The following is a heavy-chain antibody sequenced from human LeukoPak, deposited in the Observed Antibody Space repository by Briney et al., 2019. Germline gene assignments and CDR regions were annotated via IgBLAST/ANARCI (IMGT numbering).Heavy chain of an antibody. CDR1: GFTFSDFW. D-gene: IGHD6-13*01. V-gene: IGHV3-7*01. J-gene: IGHJ4*01. Sequence: PGGSLRLSCAVSGFTFSDFWMNWVRRSPGKGLEWVASINQNGGETSYVDSVKGQFTISRDNPKNSLYLQMSSLRAEDTAVYYCARDGTAPGLYFDLWGQGTLVTVSS. CDR3: ARDGTAPGLYFDL. CDR2: INQNGGET.